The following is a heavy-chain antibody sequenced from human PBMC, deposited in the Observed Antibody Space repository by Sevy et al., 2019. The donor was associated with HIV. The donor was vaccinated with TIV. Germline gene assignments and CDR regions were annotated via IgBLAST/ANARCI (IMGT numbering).Heavy chain of an antibody. Sequence: GGSLRLSCSASGFNISPYALHWVRQTPGKGLQGLAVISKEGTNKDYADFVKGRFSLSRDNSKNTLYLQMSNLRPEDTAVYYCAKEGYYYDSHSADWFDPWGQGTLVTVSS. CDR1: GFNISPYA. V-gene: IGHV3-30*04. CDR2: ISKEGTNK. J-gene: IGHJ5*02. CDR3: AKEGYYYDSHSADWFDP. D-gene: IGHD3-22*01.